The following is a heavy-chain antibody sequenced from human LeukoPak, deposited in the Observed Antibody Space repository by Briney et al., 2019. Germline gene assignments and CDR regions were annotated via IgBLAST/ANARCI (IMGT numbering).Heavy chain of an antibody. CDR3: VKNDILKGRDH. D-gene: IGHD3-9*01. Sequence: PGGSLRLSCVASGFIFSGSAMSWVRQAPGKGLEWVSAISGTGGTTYYVDSVKGRFTISRDNPKNTMYLQVSSLRVEDTAVYYCVKNDILKGRDHWGQGTLVTVSS. CDR1: GFIFSGSA. V-gene: IGHV3-23*01. J-gene: IGHJ4*02. CDR2: ISGTGGTT.